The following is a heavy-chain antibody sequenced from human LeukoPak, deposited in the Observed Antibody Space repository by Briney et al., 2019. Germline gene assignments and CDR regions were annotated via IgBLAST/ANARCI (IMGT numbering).Heavy chain of an antibody. CDR3: AKDDSPGTASYYYYIDV. V-gene: IGHV3-7*01. D-gene: IGHD1-1*01. CDR1: GFTFSSYW. Sequence: GGSLRLSCAASGFTFSSYWMSWVRQAPGKGLEWVANIKQDGSEKYYVDSVKGRFTISRDNAKNSLYLQMNNLRAEDTAVYYCAKDDSPGTASYYYYIDVWGKGTTVTVSS. CDR2: IKQDGSEK. J-gene: IGHJ6*03.